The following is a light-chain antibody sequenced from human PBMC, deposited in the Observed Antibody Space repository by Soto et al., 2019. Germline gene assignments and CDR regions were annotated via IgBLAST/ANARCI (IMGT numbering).Light chain of an antibody. V-gene: IGKV3-20*01. CDR1: QSVATSY. CDR2: DAS. Sequence: AVPRSSGTLSLSPGAGATCSCRASQSVATSYFTWYQHTPGQAPRVLMYDASPRATGIQDRFSGSGSGTDFSLTISMLESEDFAVYYCQQYGSSRTFGQGTKVEIK. CDR3: QQYGSSRT. J-gene: IGKJ1*01.